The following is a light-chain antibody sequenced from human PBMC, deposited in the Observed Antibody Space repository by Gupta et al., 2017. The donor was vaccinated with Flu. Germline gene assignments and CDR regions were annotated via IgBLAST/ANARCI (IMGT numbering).Light chain of an antibody. J-gene: IGKJ2*01. CDR3: QQHETIPYT. CDR1: QSVLNSANTKNH. CDR2: GAS. Sequence: DIVMTQSPDSLPVSLGERASINCKSSQSVLNSANTKNHVAWYQEKPGQPPNLLIFGASTRESRVPDRFSGSGSGTDFTLTITSLQAEDVVVCFCQQHETIPYTFGQGTKLDIK. V-gene: IGKV4-1*01.